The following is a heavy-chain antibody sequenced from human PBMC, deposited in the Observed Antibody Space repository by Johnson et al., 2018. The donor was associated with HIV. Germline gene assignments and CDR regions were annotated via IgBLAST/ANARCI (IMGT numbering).Heavy chain of an antibody. V-gene: IGHV3-23*04. CDR1: GFKFRNYG. CDR2: ISGSGGST. D-gene: IGHD1-26*01. CDR3: AKDERIVGAKRWADAFDI. J-gene: IGHJ3*02. Sequence: VQLVESGGGVVQPGRSLRLSCVASGFKFRNYGLHWVRQAPGKGLEWVSAISGSGGSTYYTDSVKGRFTISRDNSKNTLYLQINSLRAEDTAVYYCAKDERIVGAKRWADAFDIWGQGTMVTVSS.